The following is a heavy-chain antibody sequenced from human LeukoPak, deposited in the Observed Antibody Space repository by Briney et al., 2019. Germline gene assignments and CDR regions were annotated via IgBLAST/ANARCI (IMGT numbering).Heavy chain of an antibody. CDR1: GYTFTDYY. V-gene: IGHV1-2*02. Sequence: ASVKVSCKSSGYTFTDYYIDWVRQAPGQGLEWMGWINPNIGGTNYAHKFQGRVTMTRDTSISTAYMELRSLGSDDTAVYYCARGGHTLIAATDVDWFDPWGQGTLVTVSS. D-gene: IGHD6-13*01. CDR2: INPNIGGT. CDR3: ARGGHTLIAATDVDWFDP. J-gene: IGHJ5*02.